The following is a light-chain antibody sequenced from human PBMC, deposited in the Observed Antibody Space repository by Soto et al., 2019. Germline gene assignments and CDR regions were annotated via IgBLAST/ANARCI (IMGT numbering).Light chain of an antibody. CDR1: QGISSY. V-gene: IGKV1-9*01. CDR3: QQLNSYPIT. J-gene: IGKJ5*01. CDR2: AAS. Sequence: DIQITQSRSTLSGSVGDRVTITCRASQGISSYLAWYQQKPGKAPKLLIYAASTLQSGVPSRFSGSGSGTEFTLTISSLQPEDFATYYCQQLNSYPITFGQGTRLEIK.